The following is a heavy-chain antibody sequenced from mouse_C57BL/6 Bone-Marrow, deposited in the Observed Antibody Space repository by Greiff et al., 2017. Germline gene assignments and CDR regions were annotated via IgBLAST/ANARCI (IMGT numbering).Heavy chain of an antibody. CDR3: ARGGEGRFAY. J-gene: IGHJ3*01. V-gene: IGHV1-50*01. CDR2: LDPSDSYT. CDR1: GYTFPSYW. Sequence: QVQLQQPGAELVKPGASVKLSCKASGYTFPSYWMQWVKQRPGQGLEWIGELDPSDSYTNYNQKFKGKATLTVDTSASTDYMQLSSLTSEYSAVYYCARGGEGRFAYWGQGTLVTVSA.